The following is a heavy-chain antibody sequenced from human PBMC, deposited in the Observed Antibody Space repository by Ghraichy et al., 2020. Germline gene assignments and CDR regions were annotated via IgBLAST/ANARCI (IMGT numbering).Heavy chain of an antibody. J-gene: IGHJ4*02. CDR3: ARGRWELYYFDY. V-gene: IGHV4-59*01. CDR2: IYYSGST. CDR1: GGSISSYY. Sequence: SETLSLTCTVSGGSISSYYWSWIRQPPGKGLEWIGYIYYSGSTNYNPSLKSRVTISVDTSKNPFSLKLSSVTAADTAVYYCARGRWELYYFDYWGQGTLVTVSS. D-gene: IGHD1-26*01.